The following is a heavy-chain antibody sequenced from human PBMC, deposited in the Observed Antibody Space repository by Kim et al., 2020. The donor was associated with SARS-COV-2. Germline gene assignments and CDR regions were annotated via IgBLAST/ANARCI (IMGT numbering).Heavy chain of an antibody. CDR1: GFTFSSYS. J-gene: IGHJ2*01. D-gene: IGHD1-26*01. CDR2: ISSSSSTI. V-gene: IGHV3-48*02. CDR3: ARDPPTPFIVGPTPGWYFDL. Sequence: GGSLRLSCAASGFTFSSYSMNWVRQAPGKGLEWVSYISSSSSTIYYADSVKGRFTISRDNAKNSLYLQMNSLRDEDTAVYYCARDPPTPFIVGPTPGWYFDLWGRGTLVTVSS.